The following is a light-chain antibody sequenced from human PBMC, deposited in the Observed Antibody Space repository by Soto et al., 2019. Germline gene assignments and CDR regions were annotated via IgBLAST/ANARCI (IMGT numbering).Light chain of an antibody. CDR2: GAS. CDR1: QSVSSN. Sequence: IVMTQSPATLSVYPGERATLSCRASQSVSSNLAWSQQKPGQAPRLLIYGASTRATGIPARFGGSGSGTEFTLTISSLQSEDFAVYYSQQYNNWPRTFGQGTKVDI. CDR3: QQYNNWPRT. V-gene: IGKV3-15*01. J-gene: IGKJ1*01.